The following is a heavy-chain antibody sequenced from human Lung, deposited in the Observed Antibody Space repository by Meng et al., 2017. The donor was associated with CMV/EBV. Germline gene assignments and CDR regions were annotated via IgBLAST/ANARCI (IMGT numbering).Heavy chain of an antibody. Sequence: QAPLVQSGAEVKKPGASVKFSCKASGYTFTGYYMHWLRQAPGRGLEWVGRITPSSGGTTYAQKFQGRVTMTRDTSISTAYMELSSLRSDDAAIYYCVRANLGSADYWGQGTLVTVSS. V-gene: IGHV1-2*06. D-gene: IGHD7-27*01. CDR2: ITPSSGGT. CDR1: GYTFTGYY. J-gene: IGHJ4*02. CDR3: VRANLGSADY.